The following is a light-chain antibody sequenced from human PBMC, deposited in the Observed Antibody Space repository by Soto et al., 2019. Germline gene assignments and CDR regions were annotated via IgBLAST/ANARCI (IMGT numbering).Light chain of an antibody. CDR3: QQYGSSPQT. V-gene: IGKV3-20*01. Sequence: EIVLTQSPGTLSLSPGERATLSGRASQSVSSSYLAWYQQKPGQAPRLLIYGASSRATGIPDRFSGSGSGTDFTLTISRLEPADFAVYYCQQYGSSPQTFGQGTKVEIK. CDR1: QSVSSSY. J-gene: IGKJ1*01. CDR2: GAS.